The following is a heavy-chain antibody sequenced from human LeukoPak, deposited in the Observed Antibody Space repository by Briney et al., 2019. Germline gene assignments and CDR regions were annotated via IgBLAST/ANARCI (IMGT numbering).Heavy chain of an antibody. Sequence: PSETLSLTCGVSGGSITSSSWWTWLRQPPGKGLEWIGEIYHSGSTNYNPSLKSRVTISVDRSKNQFSLKLSSVTAADTAVYYCARKDDTTTYYFDYWGPGTLVTVSS. D-gene: IGHD1-26*01. V-gene: IGHV4-4*02. CDR1: GGSITSSSW. CDR2: IYHSGST. J-gene: IGHJ4*02. CDR3: ARKDDTTTYYFDY.